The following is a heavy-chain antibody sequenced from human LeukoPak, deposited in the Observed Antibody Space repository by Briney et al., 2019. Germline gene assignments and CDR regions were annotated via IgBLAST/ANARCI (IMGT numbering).Heavy chain of an antibody. D-gene: IGHD6-6*01. Sequence: GGSLRLSCPASGFTFSRCELNWVRQAPGKGLEWVSYISRSGSTIYYADSVKGRFIISRDNAKNSLYPQLNSLRPEKAAVFYCARVTTSSWSSPWGQGTLVTVSS. CDR2: ISRSGSTI. J-gene: IGHJ5*02. CDR1: GFTFSRCE. CDR3: ARVTTSSWSSP. V-gene: IGHV3-48*03.